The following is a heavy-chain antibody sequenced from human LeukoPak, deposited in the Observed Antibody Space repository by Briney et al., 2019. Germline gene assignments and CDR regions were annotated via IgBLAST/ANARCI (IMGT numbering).Heavy chain of an antibody. Sequence: ASVKVSCKASGYTFTGYYMHWVRQAPGQGLEWMGWINPNSGGTNYAQKFQGRVTMTRDTSISTAYMELSRLRSDDTAVYYCARDPIVVVPAAIPFDPWGQGTLVPSPQ. D-gene: IGHD2-2*01. CDR3: ARDPIVVVPAAIPFDP. CDR2: INPNSGGT. J-gene: IGHJ5*02. V-gene: IGHV1-2*02. CDR1: GYTFTGYY.